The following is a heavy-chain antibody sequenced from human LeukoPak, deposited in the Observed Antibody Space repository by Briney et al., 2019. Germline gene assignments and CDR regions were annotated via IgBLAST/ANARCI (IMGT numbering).Heavy chain of an antibody. CDR3: ARDRGCSYGFDF. Sequence: PGGSLRLPCAASGFTFSDYGMSWVRQAPGKGLEWVANIQQDGSEKYYVDSVKGRFTISRDNAKKSLFLQVSSLRGEDTAVYYCARDRGCSYGFDFWGQGTLVTVSS. D-gene: IGHD5-18*01. CDR2: IQQDGSEK. CDR1: GFTFSDYG. V-gene: IGHV3-7*04. J-gene: IGHJ4*02.